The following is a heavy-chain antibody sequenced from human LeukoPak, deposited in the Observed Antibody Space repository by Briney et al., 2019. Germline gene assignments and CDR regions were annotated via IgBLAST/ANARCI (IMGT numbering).Heavy chain of an antibody. CDR1: GFTFSGSA. CDR2: IRSKANSYAT. V-gene: IGHV3-73*01. CDR3: TREAYSYGLDY. Sequence: PGGSLRLSCAASGFTFSGSAMHWVRQASGKGLEWVGRIRSKANSYATAYAASVKGRFTISRDDSKNTAYLQMNSLKTEDTAVYYCTREAYSYGLDYWGQGTLVTVSS. D-gene: IGHD5-18*01. J-gene: IGHJ4*02.